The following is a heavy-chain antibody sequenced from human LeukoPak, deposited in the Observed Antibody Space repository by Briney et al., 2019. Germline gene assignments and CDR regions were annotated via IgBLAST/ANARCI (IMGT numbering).Heavy chain of an antibody. CDR3: ASQYGSGSYYIHFDY. V-gene: IGHV4-59*08. CDR1: GGSISSYY. D-gene: IGHD3-10*01. J-gene: IGHJ4*02. Sequence: PSETLSLTCTVSGGSISSYYWSWIRQPPGKGLEWIGYIYYSGSTNYNPSLKSRVTISVDTSKNQFSLKLSSVTAADTALYYCASQYGSGSYYIHFDYWGQGTLVTVSS. CDR2: IYYSGST.